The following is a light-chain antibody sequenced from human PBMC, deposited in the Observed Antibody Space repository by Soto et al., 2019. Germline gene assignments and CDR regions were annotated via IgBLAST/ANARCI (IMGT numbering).Light chain of an antibody. CDR2: EGS. CDR1: SSDVGSYNL. CDR3: CSYAGSFTLV. Sequence: QSALTQPASVSGSPGQSITISCTGTSSDVGSYNLVSWYQQHPGKAPKLMIYEGSKRPSGVSNRFSGSKSGNTASLTISGLQAGDEADYYCCSYAGSFTLVFGGGTKLTVL. V-gene: IGLV2-23*01. J-gene: IGLJ2*01.